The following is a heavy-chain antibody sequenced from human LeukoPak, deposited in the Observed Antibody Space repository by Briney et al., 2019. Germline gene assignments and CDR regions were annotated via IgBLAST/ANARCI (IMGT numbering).Heavy chain of an antibody. CDR3: ARVVDYGAIYYYGMDV. J-gene: IGHJ6*02. Sequence: GASVKVSCKASGYTFTSYDIKWVGQAAGQGVEGMGWMNPNSGNTGYAQKFQGRGTMTRNTSISTAYMELSSLRSEDTAVYYCARVVDYGAIYYYGMDVWGQGTTVTASS. D-gene: IGHD4/OR15-4a*01. V-gene: IGHV1-8*01. CDR2: MNPNSGNT. CDR1: GYTFTSYD.